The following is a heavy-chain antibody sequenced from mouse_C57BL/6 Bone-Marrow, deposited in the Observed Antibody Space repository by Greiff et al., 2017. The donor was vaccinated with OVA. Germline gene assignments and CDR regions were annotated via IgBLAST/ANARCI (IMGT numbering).Heavy chain of an antibody. J-gene: IGHJ2*01. CDR1: GYTFTDYS. Sequence: VQVVESGTELVKPGASVKISCKASGYTFTDYSINWVKQRPGQGLEWIGWIYPGSGNTKYNEKFKSKATLTVDTSSSTAYMQLSSLTSEDSAVYFCARGDWDYFDYWGQGTTLTVAS. CDR3: ARGDWDYFDY. D-gene: IGHD4-1*01. CDR2: IYPGSGNT. V-gene: IGHV1-84*01.